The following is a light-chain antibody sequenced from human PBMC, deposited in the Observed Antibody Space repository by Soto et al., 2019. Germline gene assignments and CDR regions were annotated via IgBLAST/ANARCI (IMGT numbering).Light chain of an antibody. Sequence: QLVLTHPPSASGTPGQRVTISCSGSNSNIGNKYVYWYQQLPGTAPKLLMYRNNHRPSGVPDRFSGSKSGTSASLAISGLRSEDEADYYCAAWDDGVGGPAFGGGTKLTVL. J-gene: IGLJ3*02. CDR3: AAWDDGVGGPA. CDR2: RNN. CDR1: NSNIGNKY. V-gene: IGLV1-47*01.